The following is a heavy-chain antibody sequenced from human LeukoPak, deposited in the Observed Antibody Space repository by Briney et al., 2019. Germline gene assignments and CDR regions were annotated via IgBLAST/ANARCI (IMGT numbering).Heavy chain of an antibody. CDR3: ARVGGGDGSGWSTTDY. CDR1: GFTFSSYG. CDR2: INQDGSEK. D-gene: IGHD6-19*01. Sequence: GGSLRLSCAASGFTFSSYGMHWVRQAPGKGLEWVANINQDGSEKYDADSAKGRFTISRDNAKNSLYLQMNSLRVEDTAMYYCARVGGGDGSGWSTTDYWGQGTLVTISS. J-gene: IGHJ4*02. V-gene: IGHV3-7*01.